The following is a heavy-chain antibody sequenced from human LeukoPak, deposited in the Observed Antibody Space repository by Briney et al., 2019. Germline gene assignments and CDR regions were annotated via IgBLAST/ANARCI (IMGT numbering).Heavy chain of an antibody. CDR2: ISSSSSYI. CDR3: ARDQDYSNDY. V-gene: IGHV3-21*01. CDR1: GFTFTDYS. J-gene: IGHJ4*02. Sequence: GGSLRLSCAAAGFTFTDYSMNWVRQAPGKGLEWVSSISSSSSYIYYADSVKGQFTISRDNAKNSLYLQMNSLRAEDTAVYYCARDQDYSNDYWGQGTLVTVSS. D-gene: IGHD4-11*01.